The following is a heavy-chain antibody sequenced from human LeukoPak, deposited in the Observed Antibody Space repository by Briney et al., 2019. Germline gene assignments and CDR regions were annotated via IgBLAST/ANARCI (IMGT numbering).Heavy chain of an antibody. D-gene: IGHD2-2*01. CDR3: ARGNLGYCSSTSCYDDYFDY. CDR1: GFTFSSYG. CDR2: IWYDGSNK. J-gene: IGHJ4*02. Sequence: GGSLRLSCAASGFTFSSYGMHWVRQAPGKGLEWVAVIWYDGSNKYYADSAKGRFTISRDNSKNTLYLQMNSLRAEDTAVYYCARGNLGYCSSTSCYDDYFDYWGQGTLVTVSS. V-gene: IGHV3-33*01.